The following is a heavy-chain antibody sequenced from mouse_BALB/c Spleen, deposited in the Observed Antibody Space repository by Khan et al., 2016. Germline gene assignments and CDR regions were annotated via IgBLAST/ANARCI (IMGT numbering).Heavy chain of an antibody. CDR1: GYTFTTYW. J-gene: IGHJ2*01. V-gene: IGHV1-87*01. CDR2: IYPGDGDT. CDR3: ARNFPVDY. Sequence: QVQLKQSGAELARPGASVKLSCKASGYTFTTYWIQWVKQRPGQGLEWIGAIYPGDGDTRYTQKFKGKATLTADKSSSTAYMQLSSLASEDSAVYYCARNFPVDYWGQGTTLTVSS.